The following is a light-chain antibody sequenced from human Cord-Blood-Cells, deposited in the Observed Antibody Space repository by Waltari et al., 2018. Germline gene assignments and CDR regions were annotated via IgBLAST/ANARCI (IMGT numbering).Light chain of an antibody. CDR1: QSISSY. J-gene: IGKJ4*01. V-gene: IGKV1-39*01. Sequence: DIQMTQSPSSLSDSVGDIVTITCRASQSISSYLNWYQQKPGKAPKLLIYAASSLQSGVPSRFSGSGSVTDFTLTISSLQPEDFATYYCQQSYSTPQGLTFGGGTKVEIK. CDR3: QQSYSTPQGLT. CDR2: AAS.